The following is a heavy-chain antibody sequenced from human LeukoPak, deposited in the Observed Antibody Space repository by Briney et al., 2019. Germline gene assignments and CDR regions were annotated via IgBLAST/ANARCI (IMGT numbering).Heavy chain of an antibody. V-gene: IGHV1-18*01. CDR3: ARDIKGSYDILTGYYYPFDY. D-gene: IGHD3-9*01. J-gene: IGHJ4*02. CDR1: GYTFASYG. Sequence: ASVKVSCKASGYTFASYGISWVRQAPGQGLEWMGWISAYNGNTNYAQKLQGRVTMTTDTSTSTACMELRSLRSDDTAVYYCARDIKGSYDILTGYYYPFDYWGQGTLVTVSS. CDR2: ISAYNGNT.